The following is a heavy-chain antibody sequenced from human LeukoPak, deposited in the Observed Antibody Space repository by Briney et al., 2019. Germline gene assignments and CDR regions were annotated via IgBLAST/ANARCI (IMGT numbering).Heavy chain of an antibody. CDR2: ISSSGSTI. Sequence: GGSLRLSCAASGFTFSDYYMSWIRQAPGKGLEWVSYISSSGSTIYYADSVKGRFTISRDNAKNSLYLQMNRLRAEDTAVYYCARDSGSSPGSYYYGMDVWGQGTTVTVSS. CDR3: ARDSGSSPGSYYYGMDV. CDR1: GFTFSDYY. J-gene: IGHJ6*02. D-gene: IGHD1-26*01. V-gene: IGHV3-11*01.